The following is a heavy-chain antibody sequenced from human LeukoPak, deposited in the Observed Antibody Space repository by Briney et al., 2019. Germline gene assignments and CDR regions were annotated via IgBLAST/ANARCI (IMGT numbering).Heavy chain of an antibody. CDR1: GGSISSYY. J-gene: IGHJ3*02. CDR2: IYTSGST. CDR3: ARLGPTRAFDI. V-gene: IGHV4-4*07. D-gene: IGHD2-2*01. Sequence: PSETLSLTCTVSGGSISSYYWSWIRQPAGKGLERIGRIYTSGSTNYNPSLKSRVTMSADTSKNQFSLKLSSVTAADTAVYYCARLGPTRAFDIWGQGTMVTVSS.